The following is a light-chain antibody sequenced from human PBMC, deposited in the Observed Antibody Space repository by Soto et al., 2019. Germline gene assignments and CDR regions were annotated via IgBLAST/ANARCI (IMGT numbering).Light chain of an antibody. J-gene: IGKJ1*01. V-gene: IGKV1-39*01. Sequence: DIQMTQSPSSLSASVGDRVTITCRASQSISSYLNWYQQKPGKAPKLLIYAASSLQSGVPSRFTGSGSGTDFTLTISSLQPEDFATYYCQQSYSTPGTLGQGTNVEIK. CDR3: QQSYSTPGT. CDR1: QSISSY. CDR2: AAS.